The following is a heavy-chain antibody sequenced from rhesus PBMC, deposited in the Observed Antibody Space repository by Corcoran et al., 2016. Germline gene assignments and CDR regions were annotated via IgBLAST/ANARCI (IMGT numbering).Heavy chain of an antibody. CDR1: GGSISGYYY. D-gene: IGHD1-1*01. CDR2: IDGKSQST. CDR3: ARDRASSASDY. V-gene: IGHV4-73*01. J-gene: IGHJ4*01. Sequence: QVKLQQWGAGLVKPSETLSLTCAVYGGSISGYYYWPWIRQAPGKGLEWIGNIDGKSQSTYHDPSLKNLVTISNDSAKNQFCLNLSAAAAADTVVYYGARDRASSASDYWGQGVLVTVSS.